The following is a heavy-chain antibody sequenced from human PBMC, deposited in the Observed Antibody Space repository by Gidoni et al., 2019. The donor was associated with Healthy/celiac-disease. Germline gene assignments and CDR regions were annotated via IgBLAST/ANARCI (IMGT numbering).Heavy chain of an antibody. CDR1: GGSISSYY. CDR3: ARDKIQLWNYYYYGMDV. CDR2: IYYSGST. D-gene: IGHD5-18*01. J-gene: IGHJ6*02. V-gene: IGHV4-59*01. Sequence: QVQLQESGPGLVKPSETLSLTCTVSGGSISSYYWSWIRQPPGKGLEWIGYIYYSGSTNYNPSLKSRVTISVDTSKNQFSLKLSSVTAADTAVYYCARDKIQLWNYYYYGMDVWGQGTTVTVSS.